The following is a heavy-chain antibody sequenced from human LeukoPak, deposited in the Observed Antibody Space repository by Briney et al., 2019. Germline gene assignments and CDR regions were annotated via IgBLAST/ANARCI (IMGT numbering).Heavy chain of an antibody. V-gene: IGHV3-23*01. D-gene: IGHD3-22*01. CDR2: IRGSGGST. Sequence: GGSLRLSCAASGFTFSSYAMSWVRQAPGKGLEWVSAIRGSGGSTYYADSVKGRFTISRDNSKNTLYLQMNSLRAEDTAVYYCAADFDYYDSSGQGTHAFDIWGQGAMVTVSS. CDR3: AADFDYYDSSGQGTHAFDI. J-gene: IGHJ3*02. CDR1: GFTFSSYA.